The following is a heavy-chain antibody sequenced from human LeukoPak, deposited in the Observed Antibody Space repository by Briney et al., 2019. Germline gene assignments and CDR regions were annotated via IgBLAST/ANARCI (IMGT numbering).Heavy chain of an antibody. Sequence: GGSLRLSCAASGFTFSDYYMSWIRQAPGKGLERVSYISSSGSTIYYADSVKGRFTISSDNAKNSLYLQMNSLRAEDTAVYYCAREWAAASDAFDIWGQGTMVTVSS. V-gene: IGHV3-11*04. CDR1: GFTFSDYY. CDR3: AREWAAASDAFDI. D-gene: IGHD6-13*01. CDR2: ISSSGSTI. J-gene: IGHJ3*02.